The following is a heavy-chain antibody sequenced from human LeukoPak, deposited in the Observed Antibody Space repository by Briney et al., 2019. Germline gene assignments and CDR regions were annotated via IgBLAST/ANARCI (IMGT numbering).Heavy chain of an antibody. Sequence: GGSLRLSCAASGFTFSSYAMSWVRQAPGKGLEWIGRIRSKANGYATAYAASVKDRFTISRDDSKNTAYLQMNSLKTEDTAVYYCTRLSGDLTFDYWGQGTLVTVSS. CDR1: GFTFSSYA. V-gene: IGHV3-73*01. D-gene: IGHD6-25*01. CDR2: IRSKANGYAT. CDR3: TRLSGDLTFDY. J-gene: IGHJ4*02.